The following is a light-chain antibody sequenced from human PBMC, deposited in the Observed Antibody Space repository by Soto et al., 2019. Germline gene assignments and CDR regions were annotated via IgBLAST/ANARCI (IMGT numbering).Light chain of an antibody. Sequence: ELVLTQSPATVSLSPGERVTLSCRASQNYXSDLAWYQQKPCQAPRLFIXDASNRAIGIPARFSGSGSGTDFTLTISELEPEDFAVYYCQLYHWSLTWTFGPGTKVDI. J-gene: IGKJ1*01. CDR3: QLYHWSLTWT. CDR1: QNYXSD. V-gene: IGKV3-11*01. CDR2: DAS.